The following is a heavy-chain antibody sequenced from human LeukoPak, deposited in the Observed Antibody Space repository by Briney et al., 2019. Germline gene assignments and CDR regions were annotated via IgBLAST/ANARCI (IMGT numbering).Heavy chain of an antibody. D-gene: IGHD4-17*01. V-gene: IGHV1-46*01. CDR1: GYTFTSYY. Sequence: ASVKVSCKASGYTFTSYYMHWVRQAPGQGLEWMGIINPSGGSTSYAQKFQGRVTMTRDTSTSTAYMELSSLRSEDTAVYYCARVKKGHDYGDYGWWTRETNFDYWGQGTLVTVSS. J-gene: IGHJ4*02. CDR2: INPSGGST. CDR3: ARVKKGHDYGDYGWWTRETNFDY.